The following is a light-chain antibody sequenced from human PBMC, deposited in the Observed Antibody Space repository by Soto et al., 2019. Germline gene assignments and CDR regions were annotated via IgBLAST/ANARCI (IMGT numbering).Light chain of an antibody. CDR1: QSVSSGY. CDR3: QQYGSSPS. CDR2: GAS. V-gene: IGKV3-20*01. Sequence: EIVLTQSPGTLSLSPGERATLSCRASQSVSSGYLAWYQQKPGQAPRLLMYGASSRATGIPDRFSGSGSGTDFTLTISRLEPEDFAVYYCQQYGSSPSFGQGTRLEIK. J-gene: IGKJ5*01.